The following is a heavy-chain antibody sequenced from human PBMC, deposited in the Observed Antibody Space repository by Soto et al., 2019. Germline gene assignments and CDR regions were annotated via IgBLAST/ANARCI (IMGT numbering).Heavy chain of an antibody. D-gene: IGHD3-3*01. J-gene: IGHJ4*02. Sequence: SDTLSLSWTVAGGSISGGGCCRSWIRQHPGKGLEWIGYIYYNGSTYYNPSLKSRVTISLDTSKSQFSLKLSSVSAADTAVYYCARDGSGYDFWSGQYFFDYWGPGTLVTVSS. CDR1: GGSISGGGCC. CDR3: ARDGSGYDFWSGQYFFDY. CDR2: IYYNGST. V-gene: IGHV4-61*08.